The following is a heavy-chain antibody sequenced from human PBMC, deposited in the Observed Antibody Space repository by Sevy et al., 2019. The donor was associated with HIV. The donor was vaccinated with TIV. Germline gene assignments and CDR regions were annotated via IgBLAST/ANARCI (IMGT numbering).Heavy chain of an antibody. J-gene: IGHJ6*03. CDR2: IDTDGSDT. V-gene: IGHV3-74*01. CDR3: GRGRPGPKHYMDV. Sequence: GGSLRLSCVASGFIFSTDWMHWVRQAPGKGLVWVSRIDTDGSDTSYADSVKGRFTISRDNAKNTLYLQMNSLRAEDTAVYYCGRGRPGPKHYMDVWGKGTTVTVSS. CDR1: GFIFSTDW.